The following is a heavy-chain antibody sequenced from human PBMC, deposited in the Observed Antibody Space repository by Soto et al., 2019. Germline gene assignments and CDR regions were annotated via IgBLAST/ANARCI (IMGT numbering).Heavy chain of an antibody. CDR2: IILKFGTA. V-gene: IGHV1-69*06. Sequence: QVQLVQSGAEVKRPGSSVTVSCKASGGTFSKDAISWVRQAPGQGLEWMGGIILKFGTAKYAQNLQGRLTITADTSTCTVFMELSSLRSEDTAVYYCAAGYCSTTACHSRAGPFFGYWGQGTLVIVSS. D-gene: IGHD2-2*01. CDR3: AAGYCSTTACHSRAGPFFGY. CDR1: GGTFSKDA. J-gene: IGHJ4*02.